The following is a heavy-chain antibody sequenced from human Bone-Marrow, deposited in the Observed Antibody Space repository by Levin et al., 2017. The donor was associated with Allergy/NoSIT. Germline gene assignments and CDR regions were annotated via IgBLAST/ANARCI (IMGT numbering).Heavy chain of an antibody. J-gene: IGHJ6*02. CDR2: IYYSGST. CDR3: ARRGLMVYAPPSYYYYGMDV. D-gene: IGHD2-8*01. V-gene: IGHV4-59*01. Sequence: SETLSLTCTVSGGSISSYYWSWIRQPPGKGLEWIGYIYYSGSTNYNPSLKSRVTISVDTSKNQFSLKLSSVTAADTAVYYCARRGLMVYAPPSYYYYGMDVWGQGTTVTVSS. CDR1: GGSISSYY.